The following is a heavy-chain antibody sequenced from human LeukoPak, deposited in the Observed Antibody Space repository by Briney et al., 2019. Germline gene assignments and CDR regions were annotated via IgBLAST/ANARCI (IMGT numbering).Heavy chain of an antibody. CDR3: ARVLRRYYGSSGFFDY. V-gene: IGHV4-31*03. J-gene: IGHJ4*02. D-gene: IGHD3-22*01. CDR2: IYYSGST. Sequence: SETLSLTCTVSGGSISSGGYYWSWIRQHPGKGLEWIGYIYYSGSTYYNPSLKSRVTISVDTCKNQFSLKLSSVTAADTAVYYCARVLRRYYGSSGFFDYWGQGTLVTVSS. CDR1: GGSISSGGYY.